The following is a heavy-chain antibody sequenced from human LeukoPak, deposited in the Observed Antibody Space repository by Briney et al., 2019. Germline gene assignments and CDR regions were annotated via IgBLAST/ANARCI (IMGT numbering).Heavy chain of an antibody. CDR3: TREKDYYDSSGYYRDALDI. CDR2: INSDGSST. Sequence: PGGSLRLSCAASGFTFSSYWMHWVRQAPGKGLVWVSRINSDGSSTSYADSVKGRFTISRDNAKNTLYLQMNSLRAEDTAVYYCTREKDYYDSSGYYRDALDIWGQGTKVTASS. J-gene: IGHJ3*02. CDR1: GFTFSSYW. V-gene: IGHV3-74*01. D-gene: IGHD3-22*01.